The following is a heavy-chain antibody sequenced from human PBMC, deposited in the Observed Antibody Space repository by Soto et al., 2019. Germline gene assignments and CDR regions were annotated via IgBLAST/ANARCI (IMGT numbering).Heavy chain of an antibody. CDR2: ISHSGST. D-gene: IGHD3-22*01. J-gene: IGHJ4*02. Sequence: SETLSLTCTVSGGSISSGDYYWSWIRQPPGKGLEWIGEISHSGSTNYSPSLKSRVAMSVDAPKKQFSLKLSSVTAADTAVYYCARTPYDSSGYYFDYWGEGXLVTVSS. V-gene: IGHV4-39*07. CDR1: GGSISSGDYY. CDR3: ARTPYDSSGYYFDY.